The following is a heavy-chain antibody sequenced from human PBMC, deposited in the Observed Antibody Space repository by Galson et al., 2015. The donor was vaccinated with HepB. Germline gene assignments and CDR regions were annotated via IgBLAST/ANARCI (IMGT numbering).Heavy chain of an antibody. V-gene: IGHV4-39*01. J-gene: IGHJ4*02. CDR1: GGSISSSNYY. CDR3: ARSKANPGTTSV. D-gene: IGHD3-10*01. Sequence: ETLSLTCTVSGGSISSSNYYWGWIRQPPGKGLEWIGSIYYSGSTYYNPSLKSRVTISVDTSKNQFSLKLSSVTAADTAVYYCARSKANPGTTSVWGQGTLVTVSS. CDR2: IYYSGST.